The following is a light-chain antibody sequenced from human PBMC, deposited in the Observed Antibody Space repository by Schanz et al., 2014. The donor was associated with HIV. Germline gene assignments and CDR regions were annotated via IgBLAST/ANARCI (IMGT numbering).Light chain of an antibody. Sequence: EIVVTQSPGTLSLSPGERATLSCRASQSVSSNLGWYQQKPGQAPRLLIYGASTRATGIPARFSGSGSGTEFTLTISSLQSEDFAVYYCQQRSNWPPLTFGGGTKVEIK. V-gene: IGKV3-15*01. CDR1: QSVSSN. CDR2: GAS. J-gene: IGKJ4*01. CDR3: QQRSNWPPLT.